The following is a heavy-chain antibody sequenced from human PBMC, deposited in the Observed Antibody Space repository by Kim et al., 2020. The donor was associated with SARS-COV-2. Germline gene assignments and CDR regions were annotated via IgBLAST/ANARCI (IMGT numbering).Heavy chain of an antibody. Sequence: KYYVDSVKGRFTISRDNAKNSLYLQMNSLRAEDTAVYYCARDKVDYGIDYWGQGTLVTVSS. CDR3: ARDKVDYGIDY. D-gene: IGHD4-17*01. J-gene: IGHJ4*02. CDR2: K. V-gene: IGHV3-7*03.